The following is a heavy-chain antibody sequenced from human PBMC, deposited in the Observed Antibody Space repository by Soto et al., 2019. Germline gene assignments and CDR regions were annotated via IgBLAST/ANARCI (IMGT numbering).Heavy chain of an antibody. CDR2: IIPIFGTA. J-gene: IGHJ4*02. CDR1: GGTLSSYA. Sequence: SVKVSCKASGGTLSSYAISWVRQAPGQGLEWMGGIIPIFGTANYAQKFQGRVTITADESTSTAYMELSSLRSEDTAVYYCARGLGATTGYFDYWGQGTLVTVSS. D-gene: IGHD1-26*01. V-gene: IGHV1-69*13. CDR3: ARGLGATTGYFDY.